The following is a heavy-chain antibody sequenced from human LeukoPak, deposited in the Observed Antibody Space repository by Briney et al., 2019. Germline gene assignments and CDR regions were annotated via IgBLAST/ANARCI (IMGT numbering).Heavy chain of an antibody. D-gene: IGHD2/OR15-2a*01. CDR1: GDSISSYY. J-gene: IGHJ2*01. CDR2: IYYSGST. Sequence: SETLSLTCTVSGDSISSYYWSWIRQPPGKGLEWIGYIYYSGSTNYNPSLKSRVTISVDTSKNQFSLKLSSVTAADTAVYYCATSLLPYWYFDLWGRGTLVTVSS. CDR3: ATSLLPYWYFDL. V-gene: IGHV4-59*08.